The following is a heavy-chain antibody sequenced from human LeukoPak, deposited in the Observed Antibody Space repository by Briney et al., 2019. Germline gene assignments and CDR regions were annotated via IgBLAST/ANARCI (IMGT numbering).Heavy chain of an antibody. CDR1: GFTFSSYG. CDR2: IWYDGSNE. Sequence: GGSLRLSCAASGFTFSSYGMHWVRQAPGKGLEWVALIWYDGSNEYYADSVKGRFTISRDNSKNALYLQMNSLRAEDTAVYYCATGGRQGYYGSGSYLGVDYWGQGTLVTVSS. CDR3: ATGGRQGYYGSGSYLGVDY. D-gene: IGHD3-10*01. J-gene: IGHJ4*02. V-gene: IGHV3-33*01.